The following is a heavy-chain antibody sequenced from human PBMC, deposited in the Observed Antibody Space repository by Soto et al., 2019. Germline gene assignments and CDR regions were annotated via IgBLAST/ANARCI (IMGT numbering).Heavy chain of an antibody. CDR2: ISGSGGSA. CDR3: AAHDYGAYGGGYFDY. J-gene: IGHJ4*02. V-gene: IGHV3-23*01. CDR1: GFTFSSYA. D-gene: IGHD4-17*01. Sequence: GSLRLSCAASGFTFSSYAMSWVRQAPGKGLEWVSAISGSGGSAYYADSVKGRFTISRDNSKNTLYLQMNSLRAEDTAVYYCAAHDYGAYGGGYFDYWGQGTLVTVSS.